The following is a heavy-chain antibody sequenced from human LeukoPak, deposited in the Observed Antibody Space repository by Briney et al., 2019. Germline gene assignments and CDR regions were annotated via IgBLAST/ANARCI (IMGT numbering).Heavy chain of an antibody. J-gene: IGHJ4*02. D-gene: IGHD6-6*01. Sequence: SETLSLTCTVSGGSISSYYWSWIRQPPGKGLEWIAYISYSGSTNYNPSLKSRITISVDTSKNQFSLKLTSVTATDTAVYYCAKVGVAARRFGYYLDYWGQGTLVTVSS. CDR1: GGSISSYY. V-gene: IGHV4-59*01. CDR3: AKVGVAARRFGYYLDY. CDR2: ISYSGST.